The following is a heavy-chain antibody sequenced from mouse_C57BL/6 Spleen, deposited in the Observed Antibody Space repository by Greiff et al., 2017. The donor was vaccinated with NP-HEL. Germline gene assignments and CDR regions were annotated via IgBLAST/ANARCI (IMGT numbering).Heavy chain of an antibody. J-gene: IGHJ2*01. CDR2: IDPSDSYT. V-gene: IGHV1-50*01. Sequence: VQLQQSGAELVKPGASVKLSCKASGYTFTSYWMQWVKQRPGQGLEWIGEIDPSDSYTNYNQKFKGKATLTVDTSSSTAYMQRSSLTSEDSAVYDCARSGLRETFDYWDQGTTLTVSA. D-gene: IGHD1-1*01. CDR1: GYTFTSYW. CDR3: ARSGLRETFDY.